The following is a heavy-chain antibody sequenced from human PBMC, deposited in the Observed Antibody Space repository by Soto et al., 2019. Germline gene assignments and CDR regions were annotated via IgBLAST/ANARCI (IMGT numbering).Heavy chain of an antibody. CDR3: AHMLDYFLSPAFDY. Sequence: SGPTLVNPTQTLTLTCTFSGFSLSTSGVGVGWIRQPPGKALEWLALIYWNDDKRYSPSLKSRLTITKDTSKNQVVLTMTNMDPVDTATYYCAHMLDYFLSPAFDYWGQGTLVTVSS. J-gene: IGHJ4*02. CDR1: GFSLSTSGVG. V-gene: IGHV2-5*01. D-gene: IGHD4-17*01. CDR2: IYWNDDK.